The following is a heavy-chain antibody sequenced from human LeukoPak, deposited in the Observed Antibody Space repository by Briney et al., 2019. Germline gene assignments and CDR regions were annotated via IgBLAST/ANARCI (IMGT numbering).Heavy chain of an antibody. J-gene: IGHJ4*02. D-gene: IGHD3-22*01. CDR1: GFTFSSYA. V-gene: IGHV3-23*01. CDR2: ISGSGGST. Sequence: GGSLRLSCAASGFTFSSYAMSWVRQAQGKWLEWVSAISGSGGSTYYADSVKGRFTISRDNSKNTLYLQMNSLRAEDTAVYYCAKDRTDEYYYDSSGYEYWGQGTLVTVSS. CDR3: AKDRTDEYYYDSSGYEY.